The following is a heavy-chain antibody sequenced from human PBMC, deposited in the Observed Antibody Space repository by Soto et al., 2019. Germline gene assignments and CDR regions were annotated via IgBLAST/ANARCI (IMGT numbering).Heavy chain of an antibody. Sequence: GASVKVSCKASGYTFTSYAMHWVRQAPGQRLEWMGWINAGNGNTKYSQKFQGGVTITRDTSASTAYMELSSLRSEDTAVYYCARASIAAAPGYYYGMDVWGQGTTVTVSS. CDR2: INAGNGNT. D-gene: IGHD6-13*01. V-gene: IGHV1-3*01. J-gene: IGHJ6*02. CDR1: GYTFTSYA. CDR3: ARASIAAAPGYYYGMDV.